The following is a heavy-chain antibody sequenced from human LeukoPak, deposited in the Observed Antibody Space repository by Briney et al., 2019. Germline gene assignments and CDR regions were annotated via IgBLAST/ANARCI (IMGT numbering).Heavy chain of an antibody. CDR1: GDSISSGNYF. CDR2: IYYSGST. V-gene: IGHV4-30-4*08. D-gene: IGHD3-9*01. Sequence: SQTLSLTCIVSGDSISSGNYFWSWIRQSPGTGLEWIGYIYYSGSTYCNPSLESRVTISIDTSKNQFSLRLSSVTAADTAVYYCARDSYYDILTGYYPYYYYGMDVWGRGTTVTVSS. J-gene: IGHJ6*02. CDR3: ARDSYYDILTGYYPYYYYGMDV.